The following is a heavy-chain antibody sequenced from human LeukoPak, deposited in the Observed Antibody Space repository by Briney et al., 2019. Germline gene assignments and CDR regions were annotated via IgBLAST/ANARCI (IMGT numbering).Heavy chain of an antibody. J-gene: IGHJ3*02. V-gene: IGHV4-4*07. CDR2: IYTSGST. Sequence: SETLSLTCAVYGGSFSGYYWSWIRQPAGKGLEWIGRIYTSGSTNYNPSLKSRVTMSVDTSENQFSLKLSSVTAADTAVYYCARDRRQDHDAFDIWGQGTMVTVSS. CDR3: ARDRRQDHDAFDI. D-gene: IGHD2-15*01. CDR1: GGSFSGYY.